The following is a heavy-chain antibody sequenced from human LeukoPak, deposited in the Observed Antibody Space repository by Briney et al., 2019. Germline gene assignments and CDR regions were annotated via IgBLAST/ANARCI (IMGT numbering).Heavy chain of an antibody. CDR1: GFTFSSYW. D-gene: IGHD2-8*01. CDR3: ARDETEGVFES. J-gene: IGHJ3*02. CDR2: IKVDGSRA. V-gene: IGHV3-7*05. Sequence: GGSLRLSCAASGFTFSSYWMSWVRQAPGEGLEWVGNIKVDGSRANHVDSVKGRFTISRDNAKNSLYLQMNSLRAEDTAVYYCARDETEGVFESWGQGTMVTVSS.